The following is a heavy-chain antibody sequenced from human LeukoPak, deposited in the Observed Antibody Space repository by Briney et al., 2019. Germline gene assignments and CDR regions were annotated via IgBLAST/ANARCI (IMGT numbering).Heavy chain of an antibody. V-gene: IGHV3-15*01. D-gene: IGHD3-10*01. CDR2: IKSKTDGGTT. Sequence: GGSLRLSCAASGLTFSNAWMSWVRQAPGKGLEWVGRIKSKTDGGTTDYAAPVKGRFTISRDDSKNTLDLQMNSLKTEDTAVYYCATSAGSYSNFAYWGQGTLVTVSS. J-gene: IGHJ4*02. CDR3: ATSAGSYSNFAY. CDR1: GLTFSNAW.